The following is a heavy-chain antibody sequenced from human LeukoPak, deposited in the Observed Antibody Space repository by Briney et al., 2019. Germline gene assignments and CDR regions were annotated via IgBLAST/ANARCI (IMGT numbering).Heavy chain of an antibody. J-gene: IGHJ1*01. CDR2: MNPNSGNT. CDR1: GYTFTDYD. CDR3: ARAWSDSWRQTEYFQL. D-gene: IGHD3-3*01. V-gene: IGHV1-8*01. Sequence: ASVKVSCKASGYTFTDYDINWVRQATGQGLEWMGWMNPNSGNTGYAQRFQGRVTMTGNTSINTAYMELNSLGSEDTAVYYCARAWSDSWRQTEYFQLWGQGNLVTVSS.